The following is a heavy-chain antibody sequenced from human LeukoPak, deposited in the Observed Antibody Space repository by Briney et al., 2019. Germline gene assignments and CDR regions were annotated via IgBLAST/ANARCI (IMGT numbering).Heavy chain of an antibody. CDR1: GGSISSYY. CDR3: ARVYGDSQCFDY. V-gene: IGHV4-59*08. D-gene: IGHD4-17*01. CDR2: IYYSGST. Sequence: SETLSLTCTVSGGSISSYYWSWIRQPPGKGLKWIGYIYYSGSTNYNPSLKSRVTISVDTSKNQFSLKLSSVTAADTAVYYCARVYGDSQCFDYWGQGTLVTVSS. J-gene: IGHJ4*02.